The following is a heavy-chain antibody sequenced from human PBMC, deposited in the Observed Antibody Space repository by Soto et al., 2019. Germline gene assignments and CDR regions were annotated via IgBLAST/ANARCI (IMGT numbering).Heavy chain of an antibody. V-gene: IGHV3-15*01. CDR3: TTEGTTVDYYYYGMDV. CDR1: GFTFSNAW. Sequence: VGSLRLSCTASGFTFSNAWMSWVRQAPGKGLEWVGRIKSKTDGGTTDYAAPVKGRFTISRDDSKNTLYLQMNSLKTEDTAVYYCTTEGTTVDYYYYGMDVWGQGTTVTVSS. D-gene: IGHD4-17*01. J-gene: IGHJ6*02. CDR2: IKSKTDGGTT.